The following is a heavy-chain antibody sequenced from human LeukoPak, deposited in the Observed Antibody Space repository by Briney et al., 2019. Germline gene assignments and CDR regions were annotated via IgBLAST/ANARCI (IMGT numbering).Heavy chain of an antibody. V-gene: IGHV3-21*01. CDR1: GFTFSSYS. CDR2: ISSSSSYI. Sequence: GGSLRLSCAASGFTFSSYSMNWVRQAPGKGLEWVSSISSSSSYIYYADSVKGRFTISRDNAKNSLYLQMNSLRAEDTAVYYCATPSELLVMYYYYYYMDVWGKGTTVTVSS. J-gene: IGHJ6*03. D-gene: IGHD1-26*01. CDR3: ATPSELLVMYYYYYYMDV.